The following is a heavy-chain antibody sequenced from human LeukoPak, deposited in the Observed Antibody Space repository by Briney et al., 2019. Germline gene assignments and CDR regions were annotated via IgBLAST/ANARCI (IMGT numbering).Heavy chain of an antibody. V-gene: IGHV3-53*01. Sequence: GGSLRLSCAASAFTVSSNYMSWVRQAPGKGLEWVSVIYSGGSTYYADSVKGRFTISRDNSKNTLYLQMNSLRAEDTAVYYCARERFGEFSDAFDIWGQGTMVTVSS. CDR3: ARERFGEFSDAFDI. J-gene: IGHJ3*02. CDR2: IYSGGST. D-gene: IGHD3-10*01. CDR1: AFTVSSNY.